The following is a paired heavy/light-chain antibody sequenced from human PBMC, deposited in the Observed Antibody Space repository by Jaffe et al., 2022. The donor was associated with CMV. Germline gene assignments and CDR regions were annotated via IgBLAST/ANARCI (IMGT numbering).Light chain of an antibody. CDR2: YDS. V-gene: IGLV3-21*04. J-gene: IGLJ3*02. CDR3: QVWDSSSDHGV. CDR1: NIGSKS. Sequence: SYVLTQPPSVSVAPGKTARITCGGNNIGSKSVHWYQQKPGQAPVLVIYYDSDRPSGIPERFSGSNSGNTATLTISRVEAGDEAEYNCQVWDSSSDHGVFGGGTKLTVL.
Heavy chain of an antibody. CDR1: GFTFSDYY. J-gene: IGHJ4*02. D-gene: IGHD3-16*02. Sequence: QVQLLESGGGLVKPGGSLRLSCAASGFTFSDYYMSWIRQAPGKGLEWVSYISSSSNYTNYADSVKGRFTISRDNAKNSLYLQMNSLRAEDTAVYYCAGLPLGRKFGGVIVAPPLNWGQGTLVTVSS. CDR3: AGLPLGRKFGGVIVAPPLN. CDR2: ISSSSNYT. V-gene: IGHV3-11*06.